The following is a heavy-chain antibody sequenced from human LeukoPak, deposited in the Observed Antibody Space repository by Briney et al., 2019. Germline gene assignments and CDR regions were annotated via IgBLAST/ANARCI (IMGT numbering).Heavy chain of an antibody. Sequence: GGSLRLSCAASGFTFSSYAMSWFRQAPGKGLEWVSAISGSGGSTYYADSVKGRFTISRDNSKNTLYLQMNSLRAEDTAVYYCAKDLGYGSGSYFDYWGQGTLVTVSS. V-gene: IGHV3-23*01. J-gene: IGHJ4*02. D-gene: IGHD3-10*01. CDR2: ISGSGGST. CDR3: AKDLGYGSGSYFDY. CDR1: GFTFSSYA.